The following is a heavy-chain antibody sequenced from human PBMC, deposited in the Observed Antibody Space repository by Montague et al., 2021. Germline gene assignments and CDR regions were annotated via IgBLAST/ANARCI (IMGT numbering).Heavy chain of an antibody. CDR3: ARTNLGVERLDV. CDR1: GGSISEFY. CDR2: VDFTERR. V-gene: IGHV4-39*02. D-gene: IGHD3-16*01. Sequence: SETLSLTCTVTGGSISEFYWGWIRQPPGKGLEWIGSVDFTERREFKASLKSRAHISVDKPKNTFSLKLTSVTAADTAVYFYARTNLGVERLDVWGHGVMVTVSS. J-gene: IGHJ4*01.